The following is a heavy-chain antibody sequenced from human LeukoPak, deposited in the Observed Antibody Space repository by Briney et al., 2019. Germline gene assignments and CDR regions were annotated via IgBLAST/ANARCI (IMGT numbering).Heavy chain of an antibody. J-gene: IGHJ4*02. CDR2: ISGSGGSQ. CDR3: AEERSSGWYGRGGYYFDY. V-gene: IGHV3-23*01. D-gene: IGHD6-19*01. Sequence: GGSLRLSCAASGFTFSSYAMSWVRQAPGKGLEWVSAISGSGGSQYYAASVKGRFTISRDHSKNTLYLQMNSLRAEDTAVYYCAEERSSGWYGRGGYYFDYWGQGTLVTVSS. CDR1: GFTFSSYA.